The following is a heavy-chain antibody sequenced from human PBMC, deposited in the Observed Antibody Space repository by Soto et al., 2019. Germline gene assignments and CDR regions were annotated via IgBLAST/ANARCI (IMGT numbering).Heavy chain of an antibody. V-gene: IGHV1-69*13. CDR1: GGTFSSYA. Sequence: SVKVSCKASGGTFSSYAISWVRQAPGQGLEWMGGIIPIFGTANYAQKFQGRVTITADEYTSTAYMELSSLRSEDTAVYYCVGRGNSGNYYYGMDVWGQGTTVTVSS. J-gene: IGHJ6*02. CDR2: IIPIFGTA. CDR3: VGRGNSGNYYYGMDV. D-gene: IGHD2-21*02.